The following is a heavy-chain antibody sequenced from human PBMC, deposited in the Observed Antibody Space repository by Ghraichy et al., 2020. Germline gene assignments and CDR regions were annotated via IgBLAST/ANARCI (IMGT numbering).Heavy chain of an antibody. V-gene: IGHV4-59*01. Sequence: SETLSLTCTVSGGSISSYYWSWIRQPPGKGLEWIGYIYYSGSTNYNPSLKSRVTISVDTSKNQFSLKLSSLTAADTAVYYCARETTVGFFDYWGQGTLVTVSS. D-gene: IGHD4-23*01. CDR3: ARETTVGFFDY. CDR2: IYYSGST. CDR1: GGSISSYY. J-gene: IGHJ4*02.